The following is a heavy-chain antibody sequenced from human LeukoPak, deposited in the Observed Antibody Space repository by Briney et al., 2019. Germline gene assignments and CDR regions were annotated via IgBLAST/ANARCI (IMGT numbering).Heavy chain of an antibody. CDR2: IWYDGSNK. D-gene: IGHD4-17*01. Sequence: AGTLSLSCAASGFTFSSYDMHCVRQAPGKELERVAVIWYDGSNKYYADSVKGRFTISRGNSKNTLYLQMNSLRAEDTAVYYCARGFYGDYRWDFDYWGQGTLVTGSS. V-gene: IGHV3-33*01. CDR3: ARGFYGDYRWDFDY. J-gene: IGHJ4*02. CDR1: GFTFSSYD.